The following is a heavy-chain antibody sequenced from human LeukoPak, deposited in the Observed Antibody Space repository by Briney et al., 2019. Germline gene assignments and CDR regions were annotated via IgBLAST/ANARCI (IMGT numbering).Heavy chain of an antibody. V-gene: IGHV4-34*01. D-gene: IGHD3-10*01. CDR1: GVSLSGYY. Sequence: SETLSLTCAVSGVSLSGYYWGWIRQTPGKGLEWIGEINHSGRTNYNPSLKSRVTISADTSKNQFSLELRSVTAADTAVYYCARQWFGEGYYFDYWGQGTLVTVSS. CDR3: ARQWFGEGYYFDY. J-gene: IGHJ4*02. CDR2: INHSGRT.